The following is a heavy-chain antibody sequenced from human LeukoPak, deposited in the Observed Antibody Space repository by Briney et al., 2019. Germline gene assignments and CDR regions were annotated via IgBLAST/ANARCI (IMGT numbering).Heavy chain of an antibody. Sequence: PGGSLRLSCAASGFTFSSYAMHWVRQAPGKGLEWVAVISYDGSNKYYADSVKGRFTISRDNSKNTLYLQMNSLRAEDTAVYYCAKDPGWYSSSSRWFDPWGQGTLVTVSS. D-gene: IGHD6-6*01. CDR1: GFTFSSYA. CDR3: AKDPGWYSSSSRWFDP. J-gene: IGHJ5*02. CDR2: ISYDGSNK. V-gene: IGHV3-30*04.